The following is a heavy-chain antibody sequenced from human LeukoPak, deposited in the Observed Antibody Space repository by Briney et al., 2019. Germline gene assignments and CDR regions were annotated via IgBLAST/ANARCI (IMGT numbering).Heavy chain of an antibody. J-gene: IGHJ3*02. Sequence: PGGSLRLSCAASGFTFDDYAMHWVRQAPGKGLEWVSGISWNSGSIGYADSVKGRFTNSRDNAKNSLYLQMNSLRAEDTALYYCAKDSIAAAEDAFDIWGQGTMVTVSS. V-gene: IGHV3-9*01. CDR1: GFTFDDYA. CDR3: AKDSIAAAEDAFDI. D-gene: IGHD6-13*01. CDR2: ISWNSGSI.